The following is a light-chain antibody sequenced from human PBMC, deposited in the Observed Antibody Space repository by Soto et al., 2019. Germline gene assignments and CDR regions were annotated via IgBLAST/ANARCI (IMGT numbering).Light chain of an antibody. J-gene: IGKJ1*01. CDR3: QQYNNWPWT. CDR2: GAS. CDR1: QSVSSN. V-gene: IGKV3-15*01. Sequence: EIVMAQSPATLSVSPGERATLSCRASQSVSSNLAWYQQKRGQAPRLLIYGASSRATGIPARFSGSGSGTEFTLTIGSLQSEDFAVYYCQQYNNWPWTFGQGTKVDIK.